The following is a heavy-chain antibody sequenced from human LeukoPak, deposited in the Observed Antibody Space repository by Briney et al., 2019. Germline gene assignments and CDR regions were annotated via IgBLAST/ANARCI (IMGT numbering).Heavy chain of an antibody. J-gene: IGHJ6*03. D-gene: IGHD2-2*01. CDR2: INTNTGNP. CDR3: ARGWGYCSSTSCHYYYYYMDV. V-gene: IGHV7-4-1*02. CDR1: GYTFTSYA. Sequence: ASVKVSCKASGYTFTSYAMNWVRQAPGQGLEWMGWINTNTGNPTYAQGFTGRFVFSLDTSVSTAYLQISSLKAEDTAVYYCARGWGYCSSTSCHYYYYYMDVWGKGTTVTVSS.